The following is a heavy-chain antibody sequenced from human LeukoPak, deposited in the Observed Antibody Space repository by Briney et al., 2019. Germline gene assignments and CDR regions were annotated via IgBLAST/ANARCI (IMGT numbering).Heavy chain of an antibody. CDR2: ISWSSGNI. D-gene: IGHD6-19*01. CDR1: GFTFDDYA. V-gene: IGHV3-9*01. J-gene: IGHJ4*02. CDR3: AKDGGWYFDY. Sequence: GRSLRLSCAAAGFTFDDYAMHWVRHAPGQGLEWVSGISWSSGNIDYADSVKGRFTISRDNAKNSLYLQMNSLRAEDTALYYCAKDGGWYFDYWGQGTLVTVSS.